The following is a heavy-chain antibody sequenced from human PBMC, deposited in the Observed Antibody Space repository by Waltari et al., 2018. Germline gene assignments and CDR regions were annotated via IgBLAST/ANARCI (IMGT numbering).Heavy chain of an antibody. V-gene: IGHV3-21*01. J-gene: IGHJ3*02. D-gene: IGHD6-19*01. CDR2: ISSSSSYI. Sequence: EVQLVESGGGLVKPGGSLRLSCAASGFTFSSYSMNWVRQAPGKGLEWVSSISSSSSYIYYADSVKGRFTISRDNAKNSLYLQMNSLRAEDTAVYYCASSIAVAGTEAFDIWGQGTMVTVSS. CDR1: GFTFSSYS. CDR3: ASSIAVAGTEAFDI.